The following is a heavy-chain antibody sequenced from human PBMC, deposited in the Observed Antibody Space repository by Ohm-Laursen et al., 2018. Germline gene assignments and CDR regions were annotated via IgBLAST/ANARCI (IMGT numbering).Heavy chain of an antibody. D-gene: IGHD4-17*01. CDR3: AKAHMTTVLGDAFDI. V-gene: IGHV3-30*18. Sequence: SLRLSCTASGFTFSSYGMHWVRQAPGKGLEWVAVISYGGSNEYYADSVKGRFTISRDNSKNTLYLQMNSLRAEDTAVYYCAKAHMTTVLGDAFDIWGQGTMVTASS. CDR2: ISYGGSNE. J-gene: IGHJ3*02. CDR1: GFTFSSYG.